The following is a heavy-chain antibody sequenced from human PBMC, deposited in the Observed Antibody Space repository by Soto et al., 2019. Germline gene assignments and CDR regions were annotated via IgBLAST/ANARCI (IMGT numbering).Heavy chain of an antibody. D-gene: IGHD4-17*01. CDR2: IYYNGNT. J-gene: IGHJ6*02. Sequence: SETLSLTCTVSGGSISNDDFYWSWVRQPPGKSLEWIGHIYYNGNTYYNPSLKSRLTMSLDTSQNQFSLHLSSVIAADSASYFCARATTVTSSFFYYGLDVWGQGTTVTVSS. CDR1: GGSISNDDFY. V-gene: IGHV4-30-4*08. CDR3: ARATTVTSSFFYYGLDV.